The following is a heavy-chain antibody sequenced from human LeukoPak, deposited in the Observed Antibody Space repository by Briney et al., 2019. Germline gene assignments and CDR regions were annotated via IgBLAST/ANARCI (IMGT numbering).Heavy chain of an antibody. CDR1: EFTFSSYW. CDR2: IKQDGSEK. J-gene: IGHJ6*02. V-gene: IGHV3-7*01. CDR3: ARELGRSRFVRGEGYYFYYDTDV. Sequence: GGSLRLSCAASEFTFSSYWMSWVRQAPGKGLEWVANIKQDGSEKYYVDSVKGRFTISRDNAKNSLYLQMNSLRAEDTAVYYCARELGRSRFVRGEGYYFYYDTDVWGQGTTVTVSS. D-gene: IGHD3-10*01.